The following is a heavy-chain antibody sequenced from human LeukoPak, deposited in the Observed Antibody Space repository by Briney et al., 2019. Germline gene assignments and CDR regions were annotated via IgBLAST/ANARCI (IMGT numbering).Heavy chain of an antibody. CDR2: ISYDGSNK. CDR1: GFTFSSYA. J-gene: IGHJ4*02. Sequence: GGSLRLSCAASGFTFSSYATHWVRQAPGKGLEWVAVISYDGSNKYYADSVKGRFTISRDNSKNTLYLQMNSLRAEDTAVYYCARAWVAVSHFDYWGQGTLVTVSS. D-gene: IGHD6-19*01. V-gene: IGHV3-30*01. CDR3: ARAWVAVSHFDY.